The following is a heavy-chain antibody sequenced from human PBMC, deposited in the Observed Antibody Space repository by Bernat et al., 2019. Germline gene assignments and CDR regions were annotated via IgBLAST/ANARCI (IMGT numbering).Heavy chain of an antibody. CDR3: ARDGGWGLVHDVGRLVY. D-gene: IGHD3-16*01. CDR1: GFIFGTYS. J-gene: IGHJ4*02. CDR2: ISHNGDNT. Sequence: QVRLVESGGGVVQPGRSLRLSCAASGFIFGTYSMNWVRQAPGKGLEWVAVISHNGDNTDLADSVKGRFTVSRDNSKNILYLQMSSLIPDDTAVYYCARDGGWGLVHDVGRLVYWGQGTLVTVSS. V-gene: IGHV3-30-3*01.